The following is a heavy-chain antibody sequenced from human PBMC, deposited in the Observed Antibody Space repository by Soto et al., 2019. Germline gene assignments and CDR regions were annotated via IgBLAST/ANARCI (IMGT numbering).Heavy chain of an antibody. D-gene: IGHD2-2*01. CDR2: ILPISDTT. J-gene: IGHJ6*02. CDR1: GGTFSSYA. CDR3: ARSQGSSTSLEIYYYYYYGMDV. V-gene: IGHV1-69*01. Sequence: QVQLVQSGAEVKKPGSSVKVSCKASGGTFSSYAISWVRQAPGQGLEWMGGILPISDTTNYAQKFQGRVTITADESTSTAYMDLSSLRSEDTAVYYCARSQGSSTSLEIYYYYYYGMDVWGQGTTVTVSS.